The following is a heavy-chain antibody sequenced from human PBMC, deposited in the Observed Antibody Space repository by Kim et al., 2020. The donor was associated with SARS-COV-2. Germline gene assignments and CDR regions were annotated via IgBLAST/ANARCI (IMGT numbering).Heavy chain of an antibody. CDR3: ARDHGLAVAGNYLPDY. CDR1: GFTFSSYG. V-gene: IGHV3-33*01. Sequence: GGSLRLSCAASGFTFSSYGMHWVRQAPGKGLEWVGVIWYDGSNKIYADSVKGRFTISRDNSKYTLYLQMNSLRGEDPAVYYCARDHGLAVAGNYLPDYWGQGALVTVSS. D-gene: IGHD6-19*01. J-gene: IGHJ4*02. CDR2: IWYDGSNK.